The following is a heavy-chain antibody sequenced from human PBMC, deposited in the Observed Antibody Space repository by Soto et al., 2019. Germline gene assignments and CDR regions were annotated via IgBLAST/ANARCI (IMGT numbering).Heavy chain of an antibody. Sequence: QVQLVQSGAEVKKPGASVKVSCKASGYTFTSYAMHWVRQAPGQRLEWMGWINAGNGNTKYSQKFQGRVTITRDTSASTAYMELSSLRSADTAVYYCARSTVVGTAADYWGQGTLVTVSS. D-gene: IGHD2-21*02. V-gene: IGHV1-3*01. CDR2: INAGNGNT. CDR1: GYTFTSYA. J-gene: IGHJ4*02. CDR3: ARSTVVGTAADY.